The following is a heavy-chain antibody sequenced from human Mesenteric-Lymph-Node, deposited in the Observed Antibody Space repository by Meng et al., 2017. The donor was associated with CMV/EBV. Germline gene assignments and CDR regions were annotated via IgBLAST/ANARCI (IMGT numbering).Heavy chain of an antibody. Sequence: RQVQEPGPRLVKPSETLPLKCTVSGGSISSSWHYWGWIRQPPGKGLEWIGSIFYSGSAHYNPALESRVTISIDKSKNEFFLNLGSVTAADTAMYFCARDTLTYSYGPGWIDPWGQGTLVTVSS. J-gene: IGHJ5*02. V-gene: IGHV4-39*02. CDR1: GGSISSSWHY. CDR3: ARDTLTYSYGPGWIDP. CDR2: IFYSGSA. D-gene: IGHD3-10*01.